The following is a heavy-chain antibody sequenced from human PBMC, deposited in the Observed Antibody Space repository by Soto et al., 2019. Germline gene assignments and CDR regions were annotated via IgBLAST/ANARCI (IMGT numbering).Heavy chain of an antibody. V-gene: IGHV3-23*01. D-gene: IGHD6-6*01. J-gene: IGHJ6*02. CDR1: GFTFSSYA. CDR2: ISGSGGST. CDR3: AKAFYSSSSPPKSYYYYGMDV. Sequence: GGSLRLSCAASGFTFSSYAMSWVRQAPGKGLEWVSAISGSGGSTYYADSVKGRFTISRDNSKNTLYLQMNSLRAEDTAVYYCAKAFYSSSSPPKSYYYYGMDVWGQGTTVTVSS.